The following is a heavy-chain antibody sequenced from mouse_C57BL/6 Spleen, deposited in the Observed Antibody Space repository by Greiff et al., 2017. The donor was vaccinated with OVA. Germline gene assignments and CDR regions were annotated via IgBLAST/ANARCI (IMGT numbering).Heavy chain of an antibody. CDR1: GYTFTDYY. V-gene: IGHV1-76*01. CDR3: ARGDSNYSAWFAY. Sequence: VQLKESGAELVRPGASVKLSCKASGYTFTDYYINWVKQRPGQGLEWIARIYPGSGNTYYNEKFKGKATLTAEKSSSTAYMQLSSLTSEDSAVYFCARGDSNYSAWFAYWGQGTLVTVSA. CDR2: IYPGSGNT. J-gene: IGHJ3*01. D-gene: IGHD2-5*01.